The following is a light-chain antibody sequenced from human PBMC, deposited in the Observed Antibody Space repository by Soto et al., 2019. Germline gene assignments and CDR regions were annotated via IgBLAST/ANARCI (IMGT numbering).Light chain of an antibody. CDR1: QNISSY. J-gene: IGKJ5*01. CDR2: AAS. V-gene: IGKV1-39*01. Sequence: DIQMTQSPSSLSASVGDRVTITCRASQNISSYLNWYQQKPGKARKLLIYAASSLQSGVPSRFSGSGSGTDFTLTISSLQPEDFATYYCQQSYSTPYPFGQGTRLEIK. CDR3: QQSYSTPYP.